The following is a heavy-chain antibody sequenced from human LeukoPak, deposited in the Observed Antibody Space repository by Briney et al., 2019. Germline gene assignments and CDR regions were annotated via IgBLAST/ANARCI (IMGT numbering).Heavy chain of an antibody. CDR3: ARIRRYYYGSGSYAFDI. J-gene: IGHJ3*02. Sequence: SVKVSCKASGGTFSSEAFIWVRQAPGQGLEWMGGIIPIFGRADYAQKFQDIVTITTDQSTSTVYMELSSLRSEDTAVYYCARIRRYYYGSGSYAFDIWGQGTMVTVSS. CDR1: GGTFSSEA. V-gene: IGHV1-69*05. CDR2: IIPIFGRA. D-gene: IGHD3-10*01.